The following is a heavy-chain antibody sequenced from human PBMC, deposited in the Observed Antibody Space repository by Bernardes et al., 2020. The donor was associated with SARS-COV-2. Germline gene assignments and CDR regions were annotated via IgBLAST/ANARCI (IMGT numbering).Heavy chain of an antibody. CDR1: GFTFSSYD. Sequence: GGSLRLSCAASGFTFSSYDMHWVRQATGKGLEWVSAIGTAGDTYYPGSVKGRFTISRENAKNSLYLQMNSLRAGDTAVYYCARAGRGCSGGSCYSYYYYGMDVWGQGTTVTVSS. CDR2: IGTAGDT. D-gene: IGHD2-15*01. V-gene: IGHV3-13*01. J-gene: IGHJ6*02. CDR3: ARAGRGCSGGSCYSYYYYGMDV.